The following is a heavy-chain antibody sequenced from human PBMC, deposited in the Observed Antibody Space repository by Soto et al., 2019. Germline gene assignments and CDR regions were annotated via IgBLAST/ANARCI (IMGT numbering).Heavy chain of an antibody. CDR1: GYSFPSYW. CDR2: IDPSDSYT. Sequence: ESLKVSCKGSGYSFPSYWINRVRQMPGKGLEWMGRIDPSDSYTNYSPSFQGHVTISADKSISTAYLQWSSLKASDTAMYYCARRIVGATTGTYGMDVWGQGTTVTVSS. D-gene: IGHD1-26*01. V-gene: IGHV5-10-1*01. J-gene: IGHJ6*02. CDR3: ARRIVGATTGTYGMDV.